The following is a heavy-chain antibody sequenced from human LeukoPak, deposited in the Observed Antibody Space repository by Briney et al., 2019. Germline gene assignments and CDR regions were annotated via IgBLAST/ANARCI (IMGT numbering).Heavy chain of an antibody. CDR2: IDSDGGNA. CDR3: ARGGGVLTAIDF. J-gene: IGHJ4*02. CDR1: RFTFSTHW. Sequence: GGSLRLSCEASRFTFSTHWMHWARQAPGKGLVWVSRIDSDGGNAYYADSVKGRFTISRDNAKNTLYLQMNSLRAEDTAVYYCARGGGVLTAIDFWGQGTLVTVSS. V-gene: IGHV3-74*01. D-gene: IGHD3-16*01.